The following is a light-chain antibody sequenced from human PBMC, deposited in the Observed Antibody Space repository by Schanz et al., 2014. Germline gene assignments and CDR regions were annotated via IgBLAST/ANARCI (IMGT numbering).Light chain of an antibody. Sequence: QSALTQPPSASGSPGQSVTISCTGTSSDVGGYNYVSWYQQHPGKAPKLVIYDVTHRPSGVSDRFSGSNSGNTASLTISGLQAEDEADYYCSSYTSSSTLVFGGGTKLTVL. CDR1: SSDVGGYNY. CDR2: DVT. J-gene: IGLJ3*02. V-gene: IGLV2-14*01. CDR3: SSYTSSSTLV.